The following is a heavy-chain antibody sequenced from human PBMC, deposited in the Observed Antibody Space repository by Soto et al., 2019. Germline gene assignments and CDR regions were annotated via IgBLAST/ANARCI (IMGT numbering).Heavy chain of an antibody. CDR2: ISYDGNNK. CDR3: ARQFDSSGWYYYYYGMDV. D-gene: IGHD6-19*01. Sequence: QVQLVESGGGVVQPGRSLRLSCAASGFTFSSFGMHWVRQAPGKGLEWVAIISYDGNNKYYADSVQGRFTIYRDNSKNTLYLQINSLRAEDTAVYYCARQFDSSGWYYYYYGMDVWGQGTTVTVSS. CDR1: GFTFSSFG. J-gene: IGHJ6*02. V-gene: IGHV3-30*03.